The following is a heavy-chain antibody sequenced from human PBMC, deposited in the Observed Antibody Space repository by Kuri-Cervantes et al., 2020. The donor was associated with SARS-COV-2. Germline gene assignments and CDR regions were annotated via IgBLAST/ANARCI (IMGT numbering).Heavy chain of an antibody. CDR1: GFSFSTHA. V-gene: IGHV3-23*01. D-gene: IGHD2-2*01. J-gene: IGHJ4*02. CDR3: VKAVVPAVVKDH. CDR2: ISGSAFNT. Sequence: GESLKISCAVSGFSFSTHAMYWVRQAPGKGLAWVASISGSAFNTYYADSVKGRFTIFRDNSNDTLYLQMSSLRPDDTAGYYCVKAVVPAVVKDHWGQGTLVTVSS.